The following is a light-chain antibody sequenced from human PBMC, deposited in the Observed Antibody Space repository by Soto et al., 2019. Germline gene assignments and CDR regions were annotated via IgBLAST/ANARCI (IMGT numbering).Light chain of an antibody. J-gene: IGLJ1*01. Sequence: SALTQPASVSLSPGQSITISCTGTRSDVGGYNYVSWYQHHPGKAPKLIIYDVSNRPSGVSIRFSGSKSDNTASLTISGRQPNXDADFTCSADKASHSRQTVFGAGTKFAV. CDR2: DVS. CDR3: SADKASHSRQTV. V-gene: IGLV2-14*03. CDR1: RSDVGGYNY.